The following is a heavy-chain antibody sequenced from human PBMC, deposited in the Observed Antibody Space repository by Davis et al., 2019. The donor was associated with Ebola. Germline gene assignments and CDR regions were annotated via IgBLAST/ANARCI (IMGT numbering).Heavy chain of an antibody. D-gene: IGHD2-21*02. Sequence: PGGSLRLSCAASGFTFSSYWMSWVRQAPGKGLEWVSAISGSGGTTYYAGSVKGRFTISRDNSKNTLYLQMNSLRAEDTAVYYCAKYRIAYCGGDCATNAFDIWGQGTMVTVSS. V-gene: IGHV3-23*01. J-gene: IGHJ3*02. CDR1: GFTFSSYW. CDR3: AKYRIAYCGGDCATNAFDI. CDR2: ISGSGGTT.